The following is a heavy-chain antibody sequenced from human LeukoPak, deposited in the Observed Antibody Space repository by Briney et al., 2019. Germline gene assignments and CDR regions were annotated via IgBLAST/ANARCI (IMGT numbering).Heavy chain of an antibody. Sequence: SLRLSCAASGFTFDDYAMHWVRQAPGKGLEWVSGISWNSGSIGYADSVKGRFTISRDNSKNTLYLQMNSLRAEDTAVYYCAKEIAARLYYYYYYMDVWGKGTTVTVSS. CDR2: ISWNSGSI. CDR3: AKEIAARLYYYYYYMDV. D-gene: IGHD6-6*01. CDR1: GFTFDDYA. J-gene: IGHJ6*03. V-gene: IGHV3-9*01.